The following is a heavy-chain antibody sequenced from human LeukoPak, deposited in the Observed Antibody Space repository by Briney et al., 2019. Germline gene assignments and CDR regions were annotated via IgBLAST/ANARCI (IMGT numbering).Heavy chain of an antibody. CDR2: IIPIFGTA. V-gene: IGHV1-69*05. Sequence: ASVKVSCKASGGTFSSYAISWVRQAPGQGLEWMGGIIPIFGTANYAQKFQGRVTITTDESTSTAYMELSSLRSEDTAVYYCASSEEYSSSSGGNWFDPWGQGTLVTVSS. D-gene: IGHD6-6*01. J-gene: IGHJ5*02. CDR3: ASSEEYSSSSGGNWFDP. CDR1: GGTFSSYA.